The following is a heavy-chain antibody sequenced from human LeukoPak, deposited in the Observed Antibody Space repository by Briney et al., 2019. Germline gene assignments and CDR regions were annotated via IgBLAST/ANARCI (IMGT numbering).Heavy chain of an antibody. V-gene: IGHV1-2*06. CDR2: INPNSGGT. Sequence: ASVKVSCKASGYTFTGYYMHWVRQAPGQELEWMGRINPNSGGTNYAQKFQGRVTMTRDTSISTAYMELSRLRSDDTAVYYCARGRELLWFGELPGYFDYWGQGTLATVSS. CDR1: GYTFTGYY. J-gene: IGHJ4*02. CDR3: ARGRELLWFGELPGYFDY. D-gene: IGHD3-10*01.